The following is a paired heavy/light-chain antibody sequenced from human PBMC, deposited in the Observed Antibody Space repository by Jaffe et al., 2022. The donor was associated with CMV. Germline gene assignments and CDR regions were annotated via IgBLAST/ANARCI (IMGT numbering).Light chain of an antibody. Sequence: AIQLTQSPSSLSASVGDRVTITCRASQGISSALAWYQQKPGKAPKLLIYDASSLESGVPSRFSGSGSGTDFTLTISSLQPEDFATYYCQQFNNYPYTFGQGTKLEIK. CDR3: QQFNNYPYT. CDR2: DAS. CDR1: QGISSA. V-gene: IGKV1D-13*01. J-gene: IGKJ2*01.
Heavy chain of an antibody. J-gene: IGHJ5*02. CDR2: ISAYNGNT. Sequence: QVQLVQSGAEVKKPGASVKVSCKASGYTFTSYGISWVRQAPGQGLEWMGWISAYNGNTNYAQKLQGRVTMTTDTSTSTAYMELRSLRSDDTAVYYCARLEGGGWFDPWGQGTLVTVSS. CDR1: GYTFTSYG. CDR3: ARLEGGGWFDP. D-gene: IGHD3-3*01. V-gene: IGHV1-18*04.